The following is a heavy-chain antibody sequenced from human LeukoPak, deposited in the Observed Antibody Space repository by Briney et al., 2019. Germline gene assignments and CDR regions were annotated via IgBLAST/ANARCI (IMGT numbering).Heavy chain of an antibody. CDR1: GFTFSSYG. D-gene: IGHD4-11*01. V-gene: IGHV3-23*01. J-gene: IGHJ4*02. CDR3: AKDASTMTTADY. CDR2: ISGSGVST. Sequence: GGSLRLSCAASGFTFSSYGMGWVRQAPTKGREWVSTISGSGVSTYYADSVKGRFTISRDNSKNTLYLQMSSLRVEDTAIYYCAKDASTMTTADYWGQGTLVTISS.